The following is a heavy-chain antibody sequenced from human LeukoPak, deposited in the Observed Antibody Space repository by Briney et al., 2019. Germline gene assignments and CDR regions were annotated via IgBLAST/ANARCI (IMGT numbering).Heavy chain of an antibody. CDR3: ARAPDYSNWFDP. CDR1: GGSISSGGYY. J-gene: IGHJ5*02. D-gene: IGHD4-11*01. CDR2: IYYSGST. Sequence: SETLSLTCTVSGGSISSGGYYWSWIRQHPGKGLEWIGYIYYSGSTYYNPSLKSRVTISVDTSKNQFSLKLSSVTAADTAVYYCARAPDYSNWFDPWGQGTLVTVSS. V-gene: IGHV4-31*03.